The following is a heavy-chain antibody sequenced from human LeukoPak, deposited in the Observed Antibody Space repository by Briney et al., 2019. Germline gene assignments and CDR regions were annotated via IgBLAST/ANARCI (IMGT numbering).Heavy chain of an antibody. D-gene: IGHD2-15*01. Sequence: GGSLRLSCAASGFPLSSYSINWARQAPGKGLEWVSYISSSGSAIYYVDSVKGRFTVSRDNAKNSLFLQMNSPRAEDTAVYYCVRVKGSYFDYWGQGALVTVSS. J-gene: IGHJ4*02. CDR1: GFPLSSYS. CDR3: VRVKGSYFDY. CDR2: ISSSGSAI. V-gene: IGHV3-48*01.